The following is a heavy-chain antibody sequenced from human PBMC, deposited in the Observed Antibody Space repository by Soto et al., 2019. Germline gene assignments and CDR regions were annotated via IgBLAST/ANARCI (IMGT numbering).Heavy chain of an antibody. J-gene: IGHJ6*02. CDR2: ISWDGGST. V-gene: IGHV3-43*01. CDR1: GFTFDDYT. CDR3: AKDMGYYGGEIYYYYGMDV. D-gene: IGHD4-17*01. Sequence: GGSLRLSCAASGFTFDDYTMHWVRQAPGKGLEWVSLISWDGGSTYYADSVKGRFTISRDNSKNSLYLQMNSLRTEDTAFYYCAKDMGYYGGEIYYYYGMDVWGQGTTVTVSS.